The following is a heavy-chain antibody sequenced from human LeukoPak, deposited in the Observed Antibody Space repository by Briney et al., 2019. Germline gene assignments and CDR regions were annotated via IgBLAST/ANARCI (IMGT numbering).Heavy chain of an antibody. Sequence: SETLSLTCSVSGGSISSYYWSWIRQPPGKGLEWIGYIYSSGSTNYNPALKSRVTISVDTSKNQFSLKLSSVTAADTAVYYCARVYSSGWYYYGMDVWGQGTTVTVSS. CDR2: IYSSGST. CDR3: ARVYSSGWYYYGMDV. J-gene: IGHJ6*02. V-gene: IGHV4-59*01. CDR1: GGSISSYY. D-gene: IGHD6-19*01.